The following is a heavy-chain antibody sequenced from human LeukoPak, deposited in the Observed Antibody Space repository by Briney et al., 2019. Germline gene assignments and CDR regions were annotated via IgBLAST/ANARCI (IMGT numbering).Heavy chain of an antibody. CDR3: ARLYDSSGPAFDI. CDR2: IYYSGST. Sequence: SETLSLTCTVSGGSISSYYRSWIRQPPGKGLEWIGYIYYSGSTNYNPSLKSRVTISVDTSKNQFSLKLSSVTAADTAVYYCARLYDSSGPAFDIWGQGTMVTVSS. J-gene: IGHJ3*02. D-gene: IGHD3-22*01. V-gene: IGHV4-59*01. CDR1: GGSISSYY.